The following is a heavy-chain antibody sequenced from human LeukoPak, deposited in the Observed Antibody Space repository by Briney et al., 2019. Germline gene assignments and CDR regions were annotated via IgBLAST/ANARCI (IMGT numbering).Heavy chain of an antibody. D-gene: IGHD3-10*01. CDR2: IYYSGST. CDR3: ARVGYYYGSGSYFHNNWFDP. CDR1: GGSISNYY. V-gene: IGHV4-59*08. J-gene: IGHJ5*02. Sequence: SETLSLTCTVSGGSISNYYWSWIRQPPGKGLEWIGYIYYSGSTYYNPSLKSRVTISVDASKNQFSLKLSSVTAADTAVYYCARVGYYYGSGSYFHNNWFDPWGQGTLVTVSS.